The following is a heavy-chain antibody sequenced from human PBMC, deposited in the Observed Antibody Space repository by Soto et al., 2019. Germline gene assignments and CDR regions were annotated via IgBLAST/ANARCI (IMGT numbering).Heavy chain of an antibody. CDR2: MNPNSANT. CDR3: ARSPYDYYGSGSHPGPNTFQH. Sequence: GASVKVSCKISGYRFTTYDINWVRQATGQGLEWMGWMNPNSANTGYAQKFQGRVTITADKSTSTAYMELSSLRSEDTAVYYCARSPYDYYGSGSHPGPNTFQHWGQGTLVTVSS. J-gene: IGHJ1*01. D-gene: IGHD3-10*01. CDR1: GYRFTTYD. V-gene: IGHV1-8*01.